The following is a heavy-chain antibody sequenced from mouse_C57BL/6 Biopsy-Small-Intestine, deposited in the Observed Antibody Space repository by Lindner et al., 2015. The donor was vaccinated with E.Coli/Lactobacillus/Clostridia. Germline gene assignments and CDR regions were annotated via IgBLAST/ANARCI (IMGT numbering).Heavy chain of an antibody. CDR3: AREDGSGPFAY. Sequence: VQLQESGPGLVKPGASVRISCKASGYAFSTSWMNWVKQRPGRGLEWIGRIYSGDGHSNYNEKFKGKATLTSDKSSTTAYMQLSSLTSEDSAVYFCAREDGSGPFAYWGQGTLVTVSA. D-gene: IGHD1-1*01. CDR1: GYAFSTSW. V-gene: IGHV1-82*01. J-gene: IGHJ3*01. CDR2: IYSGDGHS.